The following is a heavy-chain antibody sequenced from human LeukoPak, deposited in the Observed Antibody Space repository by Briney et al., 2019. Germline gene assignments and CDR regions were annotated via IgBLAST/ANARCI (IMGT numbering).Heavy chain of an antibody. D-gene: IGHD6-19*01. CDR1: GFTFSDYY. V-gene: IGHV3-11*01. CDR3: VRSSSGSLGGS. J-gene: IGHJ5*02. CDR2: ISSSGSST. Sequence: PGGSLRLSCAASGFTFSDYYMSWFRQAPGKGLQWVTYISSSGSSTYYADSVKVRFTISRDNARTSLYLQMNSLRAEDTAVYYCVRSSSGSLGGSWGQGTLVTVSS.